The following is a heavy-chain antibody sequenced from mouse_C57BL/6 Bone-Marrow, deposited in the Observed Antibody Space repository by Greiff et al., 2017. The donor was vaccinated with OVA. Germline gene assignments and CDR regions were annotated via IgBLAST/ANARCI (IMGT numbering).Heavy chain of an antibody. CDR1: GYTFTSYW. Sequence: QVQLQQPGAELVMPGASVKLSCKASGYTFTSYWMHWVKQRPGQGLEWIGEIDPSDSYTNYNQKFKGKSTLTVDKSSSTAYMQLSSLTSEDSAVYYCARTGVWYFGVWGTGTTVTVSS. V-gene: IGHV1-69*01. D-gene: IGHD4-1*01. J-gene: IGHJ1*03. CDR2: IDPSDSYT. CDR3: ARTGVWYFGV.